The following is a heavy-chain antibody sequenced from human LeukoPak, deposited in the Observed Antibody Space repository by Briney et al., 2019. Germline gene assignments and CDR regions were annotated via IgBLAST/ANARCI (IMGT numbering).Heavy chain of an antibody. V-gene: IGHV1-18*01. J-gene: IGHJ4*02. D-gene: IGHD4-17*01. Sequence: ASVKVSCKASGYTFSGYGFSWVRQAPGQGLEWMGWVSAYNGNTIYAQSYQDRVTMTTDTSTSTAYMELRSLRPDDTAVYYCARGAGSYGDYSLWLGYWGQGTLVTVSS. CDR2: VSAYNGNT. CDR3: ARGAGSYGDYSLWLGY. CDR1: GYTFSGYG.